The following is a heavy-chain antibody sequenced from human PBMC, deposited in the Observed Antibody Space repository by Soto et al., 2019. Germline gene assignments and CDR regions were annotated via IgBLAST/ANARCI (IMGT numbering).Heavy chain of an antibody. D-gene: IGHD1-26*01. CDR1: GFTFSSYA. CDR3: EKSRRTSAESQGEPLKRPPPVDY. V-gene: IGHV3-23*01. J-gene: IGHJ4*02. CDR2: ISGSGGST. Sequence: EVQLLESRGGLVQPGGSLRLSCAASGFTFSSYAMSWVRQAPGKGLEWVSAISGSGGSTYYADSVKGRFTISRDNSKNTLYLQVNSLRAEDTAVYYCEKSRRTSAESQGEPLKRPPPVDYWGQGSLVTVSS.